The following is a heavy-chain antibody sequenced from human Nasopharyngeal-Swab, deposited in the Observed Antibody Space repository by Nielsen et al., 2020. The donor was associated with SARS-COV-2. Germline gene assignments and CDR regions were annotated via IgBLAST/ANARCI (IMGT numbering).Heavy chain of an antibody. V-gene: IGHV3-23*01. J-gene: IGHJ4*02. CDR2: ISGSGGST. Sequence: GESLKISCAASGFTFSSYAMSWVRQAPGKGLEWVSAISGSGGSTYYADSVKGRFTISRDNSKSTLYLQMNSLRAEDTAVYYCAKDSGAAVADYFDYWGQGTLVTVSS. CDR3: AKDSGAAVADYFDY. CDR1: GFTFSSYA. D-gene: IGHD6-19*01.